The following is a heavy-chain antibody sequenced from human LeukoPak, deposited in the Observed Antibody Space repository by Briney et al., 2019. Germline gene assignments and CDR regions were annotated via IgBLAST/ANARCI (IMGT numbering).Heavy chain of an antibody. J-gene: IGHJ2*01. CDR2: TYYRSKWYN. CDR3: ARGSRSLGRVDL. V-gene: IGHV6-1*01. CDR1: GDSVSRNSAT. Sequence: SQTLSLTCAISGDSVSRNSATWNWIRQSPSRGLEWLGKTYYRSKWYNNYAVSVKSRIIINADTSKNQFSLKLSSVTAADTAVYYCARGSRSLGRVDLWGRGTLVTVSS.